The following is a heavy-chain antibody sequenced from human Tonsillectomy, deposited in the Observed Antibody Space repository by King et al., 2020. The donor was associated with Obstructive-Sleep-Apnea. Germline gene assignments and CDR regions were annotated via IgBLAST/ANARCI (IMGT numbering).Heavy chain of an antibody. V-gene: IGHV4-59*01. CDR1: GGSISNYY. J-gene: IGHJ4*02. D-gene: IGHD6-19*01. CDR2: IYYSGST. Sequence: LQLQESGPGLVKPSETLSLTCTVSGGSISNYYWSWIRQPPGKGLEWIGYIYYSGSTDYNPSLKSRVTISVDTSKNQFSLRLNSVTAADTAVYYCARGEYNSGWAFDYWGQGTLVTVSS. CDR3: ARGEYNSGWAFDY.